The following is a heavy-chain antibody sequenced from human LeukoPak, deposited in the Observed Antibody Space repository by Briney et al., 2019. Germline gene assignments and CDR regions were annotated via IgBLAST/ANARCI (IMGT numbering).Heavy chain of an antibody. CDR1: GDSVSSNSAA. Sequence: SQTLSLTCAISGDSVSSNSAAWNWIRQSPSRGLEWLGRTYYRSKWYNDYAVSVKGRITINPDTSKNQFSLQLNSVTPEDTAVYYCARDTDRDGYIDDAFDIWGQGTMVTVSS. J-gene: IGHJ3*02. CDR2: TYYRSKWYN. V-gene: IGHV6-1*01. CDR3: ARDTDRDGYIDDAFDI. D-gene: IGHD5-24*01.